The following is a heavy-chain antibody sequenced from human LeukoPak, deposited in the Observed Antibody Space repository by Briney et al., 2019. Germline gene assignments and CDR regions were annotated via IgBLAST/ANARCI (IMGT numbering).Heavy chain of an antibody. Sequence: PSETLSLTCTVSGGSISSYYWSWIRQPPGKGLEWIGYIYYSGSTSYNPSLKSRVTISVDTSKKQFSLKLSSVTAADTAFYYCARYIVSYPHNAFDIWGQGTMVTVSS. CDR3: ARYIVSYPHNAFDI. V-gene: IGHV4-59*01. CDR1: GGSISSYY. CDR2: IYYSGST. J-gene: IGHJ3*02. D-gene: IGHD1-26*01.